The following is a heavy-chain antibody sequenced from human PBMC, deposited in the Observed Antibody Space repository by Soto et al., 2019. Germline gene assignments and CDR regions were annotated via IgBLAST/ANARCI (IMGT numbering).Heavy chain of an antibody. CDR2: MSGSGGST. D-gene: IGHD2-2*01. Sequence: GGSLRLSCAASGFTFSNYAMNWVRQAPGKGLEWVSAMSGSGGSTYYADSVKGRFTISRDNSKNTLYLQMNSLRAEDTAVYYCAKFSPLGDIVAVPANFDYWGQGTLVTVSS. CDR3: AKFSPLGDIVAVPANFDY. V-gene: IGHV3-23*01. J-gene: IGHJ4*02. CDR1: GFTFSNYA.